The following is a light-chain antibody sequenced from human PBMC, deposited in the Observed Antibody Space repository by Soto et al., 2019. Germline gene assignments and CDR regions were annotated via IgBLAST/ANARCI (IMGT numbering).Light chain of an antibody. CDR2: GAS. CDR3: QQYYGTPRT. Sequence: DIVMTQSPDSLAVSLGGWATINCKSSQSVLYSSNNKNYLAWYQQKPGQPPKLLIYGASTRDSGVPDRFSGSGSGTDFTLTISRLQAEDVAVYYCQQYYGTPRTFGQGTKVEIK. J-gene: IGKJ1*01. V-gene: IGKV4-1*01. CDR1: QSVLYSSNNKNY.